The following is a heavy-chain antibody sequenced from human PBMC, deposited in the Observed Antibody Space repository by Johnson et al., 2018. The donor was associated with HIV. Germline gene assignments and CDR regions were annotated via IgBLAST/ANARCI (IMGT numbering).Heavy chain of an antibody. CDR3: ARSKDCSGGSCPDALDI. D-gene: IGHD2-15*01. CDR1: GFTFSSYA. J-gene: IGHJ3*02. CDR2: IGTAGDT. V-gene: IGHV3-13*01. Sequence: VQLVESGGGVVQPGRSLRLSCAASGFTFSSYAMSWVRQAPGKGLEWVSAIGTAGDTYYPGSVKGRFTISRENAKNSLYLQMNSLRAEDTAVYYCARSKDCSGGSCPDALDIWGQGTMLIVSS.